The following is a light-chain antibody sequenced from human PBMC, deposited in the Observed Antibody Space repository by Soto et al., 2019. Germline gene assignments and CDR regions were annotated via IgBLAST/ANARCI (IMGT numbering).Light chain of an antibody. J-gene: IGLJ1*01. V-gene: IGLV1-40*01. CDR2: DNS. Sequence: QSALTQPPSVSGAPGQRVTISCTGSSSNIGAGYDVHWYQQLPGTAPKLLIYDNSNRPSGIPDRFSGSKSGTSATLGITGLQTGDEADYYCGTWDSSLSVPYVFATGTRSPS. CDR3: GTWDSSLSVPYV. CDR1: SSNIGAGYD.